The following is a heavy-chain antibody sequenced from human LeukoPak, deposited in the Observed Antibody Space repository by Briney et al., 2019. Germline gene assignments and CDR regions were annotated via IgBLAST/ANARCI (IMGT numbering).Heavy chain of an antibody. CDR1: GYTFISHG. CDR2: ISPYNGNT. CDR3: ARNRAAVDLDYYYMDV. J-gene: IGHJ6*03. V-gene: IGHV1-18*01. D-gene: IGHD6-13*01. Sequence: ASVKVSCKASGYTFISHGISWVRQAPGQGLECMGWISPYNGNTNYSQKFQARVTMTTDTSTSTAYMELRSLRYDDTAVYYCARNRAAVDLDYYYMDVWGKGTTVTVSS.